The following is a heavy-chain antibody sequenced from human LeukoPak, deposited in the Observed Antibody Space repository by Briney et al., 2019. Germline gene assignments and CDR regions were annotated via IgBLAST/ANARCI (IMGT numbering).Heavy chain of an antibody. CDR3: ARGSVFTSYFDY. D-gene: IGHD5/OR15-5a*01. V-gene: IGHV4-61*01. CDR2: IYYSGST. Sequence: NPSETLSLTCTVSGGSISSSSYYWSWIRQPPGKGLEWIGYIYYSGSTNYNPSLKSRVTISVDTSKNQFSLKLSSVTAADTAVYYCARGSVFTSYFDYWGQGTLVTVSS. CDR1: GGSISSSSYY. J-gene: IGHJ4*02.